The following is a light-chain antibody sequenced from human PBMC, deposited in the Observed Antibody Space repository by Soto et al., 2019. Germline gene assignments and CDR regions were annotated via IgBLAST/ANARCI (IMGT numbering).Light chain of an antibody. CDR3: QQRTDRTPWT. CDR1: QSIGLA. CDR2: DAS. J-gene: IGKJ1*01. Sequence: IVLTQSPATLSLSPGERATLSCRPSQSIGLAIAWYQHKPGQAPRLLIFDASERATGIQARFRGSGSGIDFTLSISSLEPEDFAVYYCQQRTDRTPWTFGQGTKVDIK. V-gene: IGKV3-11*01.